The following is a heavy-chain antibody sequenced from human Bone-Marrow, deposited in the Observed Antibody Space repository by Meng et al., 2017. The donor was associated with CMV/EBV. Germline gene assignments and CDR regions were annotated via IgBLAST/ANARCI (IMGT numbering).Heavy chain of an antibody. Sequence: ASVKVSCKASEYTFIGYYMHWVRQAPGQGLEWMGIINPSGGSTSYAQKFQGRVTMTRDTSTSTVYMELSSLRSEDTAVYYCARDGNWAPGNVWGQGTTVTVSS. D-gene: IGHD4-23*01. V-gene: IGHV1-46*01. CDR3: ARDGNWAPGNV. CDR1: EYTFIGYY. CDR2: INPSGGST. J-gene: IGHJ6*02.